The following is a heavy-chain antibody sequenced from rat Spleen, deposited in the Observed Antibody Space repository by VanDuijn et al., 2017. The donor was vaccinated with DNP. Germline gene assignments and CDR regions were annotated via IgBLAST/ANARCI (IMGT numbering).Heavy chain of an antibody. Sequence: EVRLVESGGGLVQPGRSLKLSCTVSGFTFSDYNMAWVRQAPKKGLEWVATISYDGRSTSHRDSVTGRFTISRDNVKSTLYLQMDSLRSEDTATYHCATYSANIRGPIHWGQGVMVTVSS. CDR3: ATYSANIRGPIH. CDR1: GFTFSDYN. J-gene: IGHJ2*01. V-gene: IGHV5-7*01. CDR2: ISYDGRST. D-gene: IGHD1-11*01.